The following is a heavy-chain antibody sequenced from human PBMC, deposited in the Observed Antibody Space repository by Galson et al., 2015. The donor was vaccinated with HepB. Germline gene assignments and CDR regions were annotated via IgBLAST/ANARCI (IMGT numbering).Heavy chain of an antibody. CDR2: ISSSSSYI. CDR3: ARVRGGFGELSFDY. Sequence: LRLSCAASGFTFSSYSMNWVRQAPGKGLEWVSSISSSSSYIYYADSVKGRFTISRDNAKNSLYLQMNSLRAEDTAVYYCARVRGGFGELSFDYWAREPWSPSPQ. J-gene: IGHJ4*02. CDR1: GFTFSSYS. V-gene: IGHV3-21*01. D-gene: IGHD3-10*01.